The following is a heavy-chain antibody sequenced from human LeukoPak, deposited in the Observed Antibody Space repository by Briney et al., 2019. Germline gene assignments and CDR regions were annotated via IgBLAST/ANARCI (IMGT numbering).Heavy chain of an antibody. D-gene: IGHD4-17*01. CDR3: ARDGVGYGDLGGVDY. V-gene: IGHV1-18*04. Sequence: ASVKVSCKASGYTFTSYGISWVRQAPGEGLEWMGWISAYNGNTNYAQKLQGRVTMTTDTSTSTAYMELRSLRSDDTAVYYCARDGVGYGDLGGVDYWGQGTLVTVSS. CDR1: GYTFTSYG. CDR2: ISAYNGNT. J-gene: IGHJ4*02.